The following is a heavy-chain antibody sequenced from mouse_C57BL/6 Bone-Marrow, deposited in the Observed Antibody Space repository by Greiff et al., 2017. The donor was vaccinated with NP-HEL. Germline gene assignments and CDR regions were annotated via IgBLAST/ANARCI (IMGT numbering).Heavy chain of an antibody. Sequence: VQLQQPGAELVRPGTSVKLSCEASGYTFTSYWMHWVKQRPGQGLEWIGVIDPSDSYTNYNQKFKGKATLTVDTSSSTAYMQLSSLTSEDSAVYYCARQLRLRFAYWGQGTLVTVSA. CDR2: IDPSDSYT. D-gene: IGHD3-2*02. J-gene: IGHJ3*01. CDR3: ARQLRLRFAY. CDR1: GYTFTSYW. V-gene: IGHV1-59*01.